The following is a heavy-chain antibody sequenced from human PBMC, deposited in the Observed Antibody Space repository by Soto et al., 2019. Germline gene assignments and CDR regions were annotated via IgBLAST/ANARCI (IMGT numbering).Heavy chain of an antibody. J-gene: IGHJ6*02. CDR1: GFSFSSYS. V-gene: IGHV3-30-3*01. CDR2: ISYDGSNK. CDR3: ARAPPRGIAAPGTWGSGMDV. Sequence: GGSLRLYCTAPGFSFSSYSSHWVRQTPGKGLEWVAVISYDGSNKYYADSVKGRFTVSRDSPKNTLFLQMNSLKPEDTAVYYCARAPPRGIAAPGTWGSGMDVWGQGTTVTVSS. D-gene: IGHD6-13*01.